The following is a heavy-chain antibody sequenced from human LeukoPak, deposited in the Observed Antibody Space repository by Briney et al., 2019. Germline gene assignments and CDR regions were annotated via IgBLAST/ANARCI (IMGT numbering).Heavy chain of an antibody. CDR2: ISGRSDNT. J-gene: IGHJ4*02. CDR3: AKWGDYDVLTGYYVSDF. V-gene: IGHV3-23*01. CDR1: GFTFSSYA. D-gene: IGHD3-9*01. Sequence: PGGSLRLSCAASGFTFSSYAMSWVRQAPGKGLEWVSAISGRSDNTYYADSVKGRFTLSRDSSKNTLYLQMNSLRADDTAAYYCAKWGDYDVLTGYYVSDFWGQGTLVNVSS.